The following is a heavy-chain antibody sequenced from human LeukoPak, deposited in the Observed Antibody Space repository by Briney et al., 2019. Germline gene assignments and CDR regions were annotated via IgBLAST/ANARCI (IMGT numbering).Heavy chain of an antibody. D-gene: IGHD3-22*01. CDR1: GFTFSSYE. CDR3: AREGSNSGFFD. J-gene: IGHJ4*02. Sequence: GGSLRLSCAASGFTFSSYEMNWVRQAPGQGLEWVSYISSSGSNIDYADSVKGRFTISRDSAKNSLYLQINSLRADDTAIYYCAREGSNSGFFDWGQGTLVTVSS. V-gene: IGHV3-48*03. CDR2: ISSSGSNI.